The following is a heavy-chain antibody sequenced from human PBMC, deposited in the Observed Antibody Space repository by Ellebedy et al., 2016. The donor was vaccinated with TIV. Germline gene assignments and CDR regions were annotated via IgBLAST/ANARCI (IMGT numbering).Heavy chain of an antibody. V-gene: IGHV4-34*01. J-gene: IGHJ1*01. D-gene: IGHD3-22*01. CDR1: GGSFSGYY. CDR2: INHSGST. CDR3: ARGPPLHFYYNSRGDED. Sequence: MPSETLSLTCAVYGGSFSGYYWRWIRQPPGKGLEWIGEINHSGSTNYNPSLKSLVTISVDTSKNQFSLKLSSVTAADTAVYYCARGPPLHFYYNSRGDEDWGQGTLVTVSS.